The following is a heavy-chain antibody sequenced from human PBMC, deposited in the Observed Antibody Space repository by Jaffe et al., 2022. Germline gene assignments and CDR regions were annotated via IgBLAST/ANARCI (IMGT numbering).Heavy chain of an antibody. CDR2: IRSKAYGGTT. V-gene: IGHV3-49*03. J-gene: IGHJ4*02. CDR3: TRLVISAYYDILTGYYHPCLPPDY. Sequence: EVQLVESGGGLVQPGRSLRLSCTASGFTFGDYAMSWFRQAPGKGLEWVGFIRSKAYGGTTEYAASVKGRFTISRDDSKSIAYLQMNSLKTEDTAVYYCTRLVISAYYDILTGYYHPCLPPDYWGQGTLVTVSS. CDR1: GFTFGDYA. D-gene: IGHD3-9*01.